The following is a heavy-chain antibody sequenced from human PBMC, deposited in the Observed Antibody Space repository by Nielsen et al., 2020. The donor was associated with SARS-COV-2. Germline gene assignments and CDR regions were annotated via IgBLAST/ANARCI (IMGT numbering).Heavy chain of an antibody. V-gene: IGHV3-15*01. CDR1: GFTFSKAW. CDR2: IKSKIDGGTT. D-gene: IGHD2-2*01. CDR3: ATARYCSRTSCSAGTDMFDP. Sequence: GESLKISCVASGFTFSKAWMSWVRQAPGKGLEWVGRIKSKIDGGTTDYAAPVKDRFSISRDDSKNTVYLDMSSLRTEDTAVYYCATARYCSRTSCSAGTDMFDPWGQATQVIVSS. J-gene: IGHJ5*02.